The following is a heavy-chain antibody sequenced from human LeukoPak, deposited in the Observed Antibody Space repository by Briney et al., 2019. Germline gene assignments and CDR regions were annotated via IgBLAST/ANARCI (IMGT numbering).Heavy chain of an antibody. CDR2: ISKSGDDT. J-gene: IGHJ1*01. V-gene: IGHV3-64*01. Sequence: GGSLRLSCAASGFDFCTYAMHWVRVTPGKGLEFVSAISKSGDDTSYGNDVKGRFTISRDNIKNTVDLEMGSLRVDDTGIYYCARIPEYWGQGTVVTVPS. CDR1: GFDFCTYA. CDR3: ARIPEY. D-gene: IGHD2-2*01.